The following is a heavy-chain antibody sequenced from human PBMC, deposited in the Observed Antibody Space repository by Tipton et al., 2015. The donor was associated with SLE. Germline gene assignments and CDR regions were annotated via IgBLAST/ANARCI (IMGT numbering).Heavy chain of an antibody. CDR3: ANLGYSSRWGEAY. D-gene: IGHD6-13*01. J-gene: IGHJ4*02. Sequence: GSLRLSCAASGFTFSSHVMTWVRQVPGKGLEWVSVIDGSGVTIYYADSVRGRFTISRDNSKNTLYLQMNSLRAEDTAVYYCANLGYSSRWGEAYWGQGTLVTVSS. CDR2: IDGSGVTI. V-gene: IGHV3-23*01. CDR1: GFTFSSHV.